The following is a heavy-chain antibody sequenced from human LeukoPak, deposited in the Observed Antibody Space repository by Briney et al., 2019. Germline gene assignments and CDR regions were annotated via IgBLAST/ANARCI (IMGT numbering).Heavy chain of an antibody. CDR2: IKEDGSKQ. CDR1: PFTFSGYY. V-gene: IGHV3-7*01. D-gene: IGHD1-26*01. Sequence: PGGSLRLSCSDSPFTFSGYYMGWVRQAPGKGLEWVATIKEDGSKQYYVDSVKGRFTISRDDAKNSLYLQMNSLRGEDTAVYYCGRAGRTPPDYWGQGTQVTVSS. J-gene: IGHJ4*02. CDR3: GRAGRTPPDY.